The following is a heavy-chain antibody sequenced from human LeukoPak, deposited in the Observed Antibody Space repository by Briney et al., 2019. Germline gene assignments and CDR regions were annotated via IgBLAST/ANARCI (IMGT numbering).Heavy chain of an antibody. J-gene: IGHJ4*02. D-gene: IGHD6-19*01. CDR2: MNPNSGNT. Sequence: GASVKVSCKASGYTFTSYDINWVRQATGQGLEWRGWMNPNSGNTGYAQKFQGRVTMTRNTSISTAYMELSSLRSEDTAVYYCARGLFGAVAGTGRDYWGQGTLVTVSS. V-gene: IGHV1-8*01. CDR3: ARGLFGAVAGTGRDY. CDR1: GYTFTSYD.